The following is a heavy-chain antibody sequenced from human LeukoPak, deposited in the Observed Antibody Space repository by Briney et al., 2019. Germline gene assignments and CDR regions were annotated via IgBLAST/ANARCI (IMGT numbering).Heavy chain of an antibody. CDR1: GLAFSAYK. V-gene: IGHV3-74*01. CDR2: ISTDGYTT. J-gene: IGHJ6*02. Sequence: GGSMRLSCAASGLAFSAYKMHWVRQAPRKGLVWVSCISTDGYTTDYADFVQGRFTASRDNTKNTWSLEMNSLRAEDTAVYYCAIQDSGYYYYGMDVWGQGTTVTVSS. CDR3: AIQDSGYYYYGMDV. D-gene: IGHD1-26*01.